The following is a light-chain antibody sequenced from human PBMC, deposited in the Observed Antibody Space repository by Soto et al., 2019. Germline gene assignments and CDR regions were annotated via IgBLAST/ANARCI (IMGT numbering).Light chain of an antibody. Sequence: QSVLTQPPSVSAAPGQKIIISCSGSRSNLGTYYVSWYHQLPGTAPKVVIYDNSRRPSGIPDRFSGSKSGTSATLVITGLQTGDEGDYSCGAWDSSLGVYLFGGGTKLTVL. CDR1: RSNLGTYY. J-gene: IGLJ2*01. CDR2: DNS. V-gene: IGLV1-51*01. CDR3: GAWDSSLGVYL.